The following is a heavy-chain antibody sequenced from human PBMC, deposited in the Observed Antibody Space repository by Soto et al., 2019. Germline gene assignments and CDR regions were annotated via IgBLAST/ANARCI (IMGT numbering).Heavy chain of an antibody. Sequence: QVHLQESGPGLVKPLGTLSLTCTVSGAAIRSSNWWSWVRQPPGKGLEWIGEIYHSGNTNYKPSLKSRVSTSVDTSKKHFSLRVNSVTAADTAMYYCTGGAVERPRFDYWGLGALVTVSS. CDR2: IYHSGNT. V-gene: IGHV4-4*02. J-gene: IGHJ4*02. CDR3: TGGAVERPRFDY. CDR1: GAAIRSSNW. D-gene: IGHD1-1*01.